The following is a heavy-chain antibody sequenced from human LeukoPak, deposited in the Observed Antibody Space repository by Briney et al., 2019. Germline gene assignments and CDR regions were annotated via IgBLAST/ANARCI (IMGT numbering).Heavy chain of an antibody. CDR2: IYTTGST. CDR3: ARGGQVRGYCSSTSCYAFYDP. Sequence: SETLSLTCTVSGDSLSSYHWDWIRQPAAKGLEWIGRIYTTGSTNYNPSLKSRVTMSVDKSKNQSSLKLRSGIAAETAVVYYARGGQVRGYCSSTSCYAFYDPWGPGTLVTVS. V-gene: IGHV4-4*07. J-gene: IGHJ5*02. CDR1: GDSLSSYH. D-gene: IGHD2-2*01.